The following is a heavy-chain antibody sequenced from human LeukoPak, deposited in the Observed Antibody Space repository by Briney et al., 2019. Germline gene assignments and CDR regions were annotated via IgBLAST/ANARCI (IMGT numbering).Heavy chain of an antibody. CDR1: GGSISSSSYY. Sequence: SETLSLTCTVSGGSISSSSYYWGWIRQPPGKGLEWIGSIYYSGSTYYNPSLKSRVTISVDTSKNQFSLKLSSVTAADTAVYYCASGAVVSGSYFFSFGYWGQGTLVTVSS. CDR2: IYYSGST. D-gene: IGHD1-26*01. V-gene: IGHV4-39*01. J-gene: IGHJ4*02. CDR3: ASGAVVSGSYFFSFGY.